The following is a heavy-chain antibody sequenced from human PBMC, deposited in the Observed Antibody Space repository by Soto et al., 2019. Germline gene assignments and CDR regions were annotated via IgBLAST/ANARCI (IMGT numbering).Heavy chain of an antibody. V-gene: IGHV3-30*18. CDR3: AKDGVKEMIQPPGIDS. D-gene: IGHD3-10*01. Sequence: QVQLVESGGGVVQPGRSLRLSCAASGFTFSSYGMHWVRQAPGKGLEWVAVISYDGSNKYYADSVKGRFTISRDNSKNTLYLQMNSLRAEDTDVYYCAKDGVKEMIQPPGIDSWDQGTLVTVSS. CDR2: ISYDGSNK. CDR1: GFTFSSYG. J-gene: IGHJ4*02.